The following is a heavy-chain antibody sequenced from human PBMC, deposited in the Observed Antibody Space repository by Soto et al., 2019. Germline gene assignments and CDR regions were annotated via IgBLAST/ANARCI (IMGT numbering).Heavy chain of an antibody. CDR2: ISAYNGNT. D-gene: IGHD3-22*01. Sequence: GASLKVSCKASGYTFTSYGISWVRQAPGQGLEWMGWISAYNGNTNYAQKLQGRVTMTTDTSTSTAYMELRSLRSDDTAVYYCAREIVVTTRYYYDSSGYPNYGMDVWGQGTTVTVSS. V-gene: IGHV1-18*01. CDR1: GYTFTSYG. J-gene: IGHJ6*02. CDR3: AREIVVTTRYYYDSSGYPNYGMDV.